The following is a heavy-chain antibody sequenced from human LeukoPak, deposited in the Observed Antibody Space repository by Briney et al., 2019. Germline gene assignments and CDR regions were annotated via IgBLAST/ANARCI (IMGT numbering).Heavy chain of an antibody. V-gene: IGHV1-18*04. CDR1: GYTFTGYY. D-gene: IGHD3-22*01. CDR3: ARGAYDSSGYYFDY. J-gene: IGHJ4*02. CDR2: ISAYNDNT. Sequence: ASVTVSCKASGYTFTGYYMHWVRQAPGQGLEWMGWISAYNDNTNYAQKLQGRVTMTTDTSTSTAYMELRSLRSDDTAVYYCARGAYDSSGYYFDYWGQGTLVTVSS.